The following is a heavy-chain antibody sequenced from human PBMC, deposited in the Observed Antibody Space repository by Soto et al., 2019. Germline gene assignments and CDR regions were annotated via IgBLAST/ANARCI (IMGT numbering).Heavy chain of an antibody. CDR3: ARLVGTTWFDS. CDR2: INASNFDT. CDR1: GFTFTKYG. Sequence: ASVKVSCKASGFTFTKYGFSWVRQAPGQGLEWMGWINASNFDTHYGQELQGRVTMTTDTSTSTAYMEVRSLTSDDTAVYYCARLVGTTWFDSWGQGTLVTVSS. J-gene: IGHJ5*01. V-gene: IGHV1-18*01. D-gene: IGHD1-26*01.